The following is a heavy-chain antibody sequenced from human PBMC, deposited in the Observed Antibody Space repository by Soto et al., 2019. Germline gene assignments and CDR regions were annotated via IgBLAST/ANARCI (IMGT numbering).Heavy chain of an antibody. V-gene: IGHV3-11*01. D-gene: IGHD6-6*01. Sequence: GGPLRLSCAASGFTFSDYYMSWIRQAPGKGLEWVSYISSRGSTIYYADSVKGRFTISRDKAKNSLYLQMNSLRAEDTAVYYCARYRQLVPRWFDPWGQGTLVTVSS. CDR3: ARYRQLVPRWFDP. J-gene: IGHJ5*02. CDR2: ISSRGSTI. CDR1: GFTFSDYY.